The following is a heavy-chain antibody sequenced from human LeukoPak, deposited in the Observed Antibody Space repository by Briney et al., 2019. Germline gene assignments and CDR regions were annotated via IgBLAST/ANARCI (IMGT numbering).Heavy chain of an antibody. J-gene: IGHJ4*02. CDR2: ISGTGGRT. V-gene: IGHV3-23*01. D-gene: IGHD6-19*01. CDR1: EFTFSSYA. Sequence: GGSLRLSCAASEFTFSSYAMNWIRQSPGKGLQWVSRISGTGGRTSYANTVKGRFTISRDNSKSTVYLQMNSLTVGDTAVYYCAREKQWQAKEDFWGQGTLVTVSS. CDR3: AREKQWQAKEDF.